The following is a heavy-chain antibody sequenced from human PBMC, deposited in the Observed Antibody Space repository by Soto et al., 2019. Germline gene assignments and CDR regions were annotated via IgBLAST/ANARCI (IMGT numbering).Heavy chain of an antibody. Sequence: EVQLVESGGGLVQPGESLRLSCAVSGFTFSSYGMNCVRQAPGKGLDWVSYISSSGTTAYYADSVKGRFTVSIDNAKNSRHLQMHSLRDEDTAVYYCARATGQCPDAFDIWGQGTMATVSS. CDR2: ISSSGTTA. D-gene: IGHD6-19*01. CDR3: ARATGQCPDAFDI. V-gene: IGHV3-48*02. J-gene: IGHJ3*02. CDR1: GFTFSSYG.